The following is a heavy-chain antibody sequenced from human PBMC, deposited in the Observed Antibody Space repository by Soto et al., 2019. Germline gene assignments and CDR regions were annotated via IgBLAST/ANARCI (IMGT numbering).Heavy chain of an antibody. V-gene: IGHV1-69*06. CDR2: IIPIFGTA. CDR3: ARAYDFWSGYGGDYYYYGMDV. J-gene: IGHJ6*02. CDR1: GGTFSSYA. Sequence: QVQLVQSGAEVKKPGSSVKVSCKASGGTFSSYAISWVRQAPGQGLEWMGGIIPIFGTANYAQKFQGRVTITADKSTSTAYMELSSLRSEDTDVYYCARAYDFWSGYGGDYYYYGMDVWGQGTTVTVSS. D-gene: IGHD3-3*01.